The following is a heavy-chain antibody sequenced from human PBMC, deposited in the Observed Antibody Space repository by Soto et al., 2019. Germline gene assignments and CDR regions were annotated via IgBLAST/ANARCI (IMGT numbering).Heavy chain of an antibody. V-gene: IGHV3-7*01. D-gene: IGHD3-10*01. CDR1: GFSLSSYW. J-gene: IGHJ4*02. Sequence: EVQLVESGGGLVQPGGSLRLSCAASGFSLSSYWMSWVRQAPGKGLEWVANMNQDGSERDYVGSVKGRFTFTRDNAKNSLYLQMNSLRAEDTAVYYCARLSTSAGRGDLACWGQGTLVTVSS. CDR2: MNQDGSER. CDR3: ARLSTSAGRGDLAC.